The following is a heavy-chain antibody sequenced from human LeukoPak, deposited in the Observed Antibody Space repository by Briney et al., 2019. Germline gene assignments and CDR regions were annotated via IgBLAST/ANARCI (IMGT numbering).Heavy chain of an antibody. CDR2: VKKDASEK. CDR3: TRGPPYGSRSDYFDY. Sequence: GGSLRLSCAASGFTFSNNWMTWVRQAPGKGLEWVASVKKDASEKYYVDSVKGRFTISRDNAKNSLYLQVSGLRVEDTAVYYCTRGPPYGSRSDYFDYWGQGTLVTVSA. V-gene: IGHV3-7*01. J-gene: IGHJ4*02. D-gene: IGHD3-10*01. CDR1: GFTFSNNW.